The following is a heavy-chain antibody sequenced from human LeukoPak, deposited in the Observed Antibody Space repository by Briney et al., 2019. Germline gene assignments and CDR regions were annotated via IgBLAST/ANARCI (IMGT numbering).Heavy chain of an antibody. J-gene: IGHJ4*02. CDR3: ASTGSIAAAGSHSVTPLFDY. D-gene: IGHD6-13*01. Sequence: RPSQTLSLTCAVSGGSISSGGYSWSWIRQPPGKGLEWIGYIYHSGSTYYNPSLKSRVTISVDRSKNQFSLKLSSVTAADTAVYYCASTGSIAAAGSHSVTPLFDYWGQGTLVTVSS. CDR1: GGSISSGGYS. V-gene: IGHV4-30-2*01. CDR2: IYHSGST.